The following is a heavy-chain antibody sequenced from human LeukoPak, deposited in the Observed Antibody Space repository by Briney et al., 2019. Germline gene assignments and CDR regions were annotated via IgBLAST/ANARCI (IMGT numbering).Heavy chain of an antibody. CDR2: IIPIFGTA. CDR3: ARDRGYTNKDWYFDL. CDR1: GGTFSSYA. J-gene: IGHJ2*01. D-gene: IGHD1-1*01. V-gene: IGHV1-69*06. Sequence: GSSVKVSCKASGGTFSSYAISWVRQAPGQGLEWMGGIIPIFGTANYAQKFQGRVTITADKSTSTAYMELSSLRSEDTAVYYCARDRGYTNKDWYFDLWGRGTLVTVSS.